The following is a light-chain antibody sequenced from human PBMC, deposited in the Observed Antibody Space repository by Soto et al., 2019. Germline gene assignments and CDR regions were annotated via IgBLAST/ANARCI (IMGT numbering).Light chain of an antibody. CDR3: AAWNASLSGYV. CDR1: SSNIGSNY. V-gene: IGLV1-47*01. J-gene: IGLJ1*01. Sequence: QSVLTQPPSASGTPGQRVTISCSGSSSNIGSNYVYWYQQLPGTAPKLLIYRNNQRPSGVPDRCSGSKSGTSASLAISGLRSDDEADYYCAAWNASLSGYVFGTGTKLTVL. CDR2: RNN.